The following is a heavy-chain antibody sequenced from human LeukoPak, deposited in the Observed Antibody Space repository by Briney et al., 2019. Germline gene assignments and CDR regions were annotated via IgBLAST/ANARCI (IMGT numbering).Heavy chain of an antibody. D-gene: IGHD3-22*01. J-gene: IGHJ4*02. V-gene: IGHV4-59*01. Sequence: SETLSLTCTVSGGSISRSYWSWIPQPPGKGLERIGYIYYSGSTNYNPSLKSRVTISVDTSKNQFSLKLSSVTAADTAVYYCARDYYDSSGPYFDDCSQGTLVSVSS. CDR1: GGSISRSY. CDR3: ARDYYDSSGPYFDD. CDR2: IYYSGST.